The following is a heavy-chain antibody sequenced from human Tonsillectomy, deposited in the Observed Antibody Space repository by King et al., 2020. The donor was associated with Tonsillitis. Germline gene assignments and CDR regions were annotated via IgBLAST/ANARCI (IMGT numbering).Heavy chain of an antibody. D-gene: IGHD3-10*01. J-gene: IGHJ6*03. CDR1: GGSISSSSYY. Sequence: LQLQESGPGLVKPSETLSLTCTVSGGSISSSSYYWGWIRQPPGKGLEWIGSIYYSGSTYYNPSLKSRVTISVDTSKNQFSLKLSSVTAADTAVYYCAGGSGSYFYYYYYMDVWGKGTTVTVSS. V-gene: IGHV4-39*01. CDR2: IYYSGST. CDR3: AGGSGSYFYYYYYMDV.